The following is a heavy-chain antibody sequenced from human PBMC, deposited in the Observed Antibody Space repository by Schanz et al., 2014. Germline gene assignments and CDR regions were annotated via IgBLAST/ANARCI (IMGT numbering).Heavy chain of an antibody. CDR1: GFSFSIFA. CDR3: ARDHQWLARYYMDV. V-gene: IGHV3-23*01. D-gene: IGHD6-19*01. CDR2: ISGSGGDT. Sequence: EVQLLESGGGLVQPGGSLRLSCAASGFSFSIFAMTWVRQAPGQGLEWVSTISGSGGDTYPADSVKGRFTISRDNSNSTLYLQMNSLRVEDTAVDYCARDHQWLARYYMDVWGKGTTVTVSS. J-gene: IGHJ6*03.